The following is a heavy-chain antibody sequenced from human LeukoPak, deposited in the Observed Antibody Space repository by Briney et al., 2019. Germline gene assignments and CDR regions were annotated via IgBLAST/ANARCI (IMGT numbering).Heavy chain of an antibody. Sequence: GGSLRLSCAASGFTFSSYGMHWVRQAPGKGLEWVAVISYDGSNKYYADSVKGRFTISRDNARNSLYLQMNSLRAEDTALYYCAKERYDGSGAAYDNWGQGTLVTVSS. CDR1: GFTFSSYG. CDR2: ISYDGSNK. J-gene: IGHJ4*02. CDR3: AKERYDGSGAAYDN. V-gene: IGHV3-30*18. D-gene: IGHD3-10*01.